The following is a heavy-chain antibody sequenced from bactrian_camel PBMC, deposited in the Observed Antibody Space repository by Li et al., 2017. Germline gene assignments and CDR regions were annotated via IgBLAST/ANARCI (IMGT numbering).Heavy chain of an antibody. Sequence: HVQLVESGGGSVQAGGSLRLSCTGSGDTLSSYCMAWFRQAPGKEREGVAAMYTGFGGGNIYYDDSVKGRFTISQDNSKNTLFLQMNSLKSEDTAMYFCAARGLGADCSGPRRSSAEYVYWGQVTQVTVS. CDR2: MYTGFGGGNI. D-gene: IGHD3*01. CDR3: AARGLGADCSGPRRSSAEYVY. J-gene: IGHJ4*01. CDR1: GDTLSSYC. V-gene: IGHV3S1*01.